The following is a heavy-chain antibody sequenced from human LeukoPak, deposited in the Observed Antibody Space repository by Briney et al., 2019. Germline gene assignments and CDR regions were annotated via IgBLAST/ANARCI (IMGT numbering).Heavy chain of an antibody. Sequence: GGSLRLSCAASGFTFSSYSMNWVRQAPGKGLEWVSYISSSSTIYYADSVKGRFTISRDNAKNSLYLQMNSLRAEDTAVYYCARGDIVVVVAATRGAFDIWGQGTMVTVSS. V-gene: IGHV3-48*04. CDR1: GFTFSSYS. CDR2: ISSSSTI. J-gene: IGHJ3*02. D-gene: IGHD2-15*01. CDR3: ARGDIVVVVAATRGAFDI.